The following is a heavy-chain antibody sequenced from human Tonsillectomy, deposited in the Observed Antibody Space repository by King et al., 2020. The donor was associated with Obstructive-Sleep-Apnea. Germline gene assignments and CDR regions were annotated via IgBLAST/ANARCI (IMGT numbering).Heavy chain of an antibody. D-gene: IGHD5-12*01. J-gene: IGHJ2*01. CDR3: ARDQESHIVATISWYFDL. CDR1: GFTFSDYY. V-gene: IGHV3-11*01. Sequence: VQLVESGGGLVKPGGSLRLSCAASGFTFSDYYMSWIRQAPGKGLEWVSYISSSGSTIYYADSVKGRFTISRDNAKNSLYLQMNSLRAEDTAVYYCARDQESHIVATISWYFDLWGRGTLVTVSS. CDR2: ISSSGSTI.